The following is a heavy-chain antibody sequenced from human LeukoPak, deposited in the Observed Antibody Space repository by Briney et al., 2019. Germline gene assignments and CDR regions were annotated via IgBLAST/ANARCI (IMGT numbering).Heavy chain of an antibody. J-gene: IGHJ5*02. CDR1: GFTFSTYT. CDR2: INRGGGGT. V-gene: IGHV3-23*01. D-gene: IGHD3-22*01. Sequence: GGSLRLSCAASGFTFSTYTMNWVRQAPGKGLEWVSAINRGGGGTYYADLVKGRFTISRDNSENRLYLQMNSLRAEDTAVYYCAKDRVYYYDSTWGSLGPWGQGTLVTVSS. CDR3: AKDRVYYYDSTWGSLGP.